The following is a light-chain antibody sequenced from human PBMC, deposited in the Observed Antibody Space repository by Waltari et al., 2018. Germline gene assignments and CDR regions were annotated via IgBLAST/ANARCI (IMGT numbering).Light chain of an antibody. V-gene: IGKV1-39*01. Sequence: DIQMTQSPSSLSASVGDRVTITCRASQSISSYLNWYQQKPGKATNLLIYAASSLQSGVPSRFSGSGSGTDFTLTISSLQPEDFATYYCQQSYSTLGVTFGPGTKVDIK. CDR1: QSISSY. CDR2: AAS. J-gene: IGKJ3*01. CDR3: QQSYSTLGVT.